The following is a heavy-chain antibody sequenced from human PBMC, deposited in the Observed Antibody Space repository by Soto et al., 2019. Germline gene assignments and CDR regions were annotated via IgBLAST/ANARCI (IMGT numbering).Heavy chain of an antibody. CDR3: ARMSDIGYYYYYYMDV. CDR2: INHSGST. CDR1: GGSFSGYY. V-gene: IGHV4-34*01. D-gene: IGHD5-12*01. Sequence: QVQLQQWGAGLLKPSETLSLTCAVYGGSFSGYYWSWIRQPPGKGLEWIGEINHSGSTNYNPSLKSRVTISVDTSKNQFSLKLSSVTAADTAVYYCARMSDIGYYYYYYMDVWGKGTTVTVSS. J-gene: IGHJ6*03.